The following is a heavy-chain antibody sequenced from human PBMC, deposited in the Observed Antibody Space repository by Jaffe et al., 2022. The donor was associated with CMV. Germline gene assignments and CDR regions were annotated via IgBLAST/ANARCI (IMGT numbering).Heavy chain of an antibody. J-gene: IGHJ6*02. CDR3: AKEDGPGIAVAGFSPVYYYYGMDV. Sequence: EVQLLESGGGLVQPGGSLRLSCAASGFTFSSYAMSWVRQAPGKGLEWVSAISGSGGSTYYADSVKGRFTISRDNSKNTLYLQMNSLRAEDTAVYYCAKEDGPGIAVAGFSPVYYYYGMDVWGQGTTVTVSS. CDR1: GFTFSSYA. V-gene: IGHV3-23*01. CDR2: ISGSGGST. D-gene: IGHD6-19*01.